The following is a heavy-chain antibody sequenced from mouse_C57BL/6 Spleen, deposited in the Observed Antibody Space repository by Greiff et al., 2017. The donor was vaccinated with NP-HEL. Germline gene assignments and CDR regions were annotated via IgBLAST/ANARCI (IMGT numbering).Heavy chain of an antibody. V-gene: IGHV1-55*01. J-gene: IGHJ3*01. Sequence: QVQLQQSGAELVKPGASVKMSCKASGYTFTSYWITWVKQRPGQGLEWIGDFYPGSGSTNYNEKFKSKATLTVDTSSSTAYMQLSSLTSGESAVYDCARDGSWFAYWGQGTLVTVSA. CDR3: ARDGSWFAY. CDR1: GYTFTSYW. CDR2: FYPGSGST. D-gene: IGHD1-1*02.